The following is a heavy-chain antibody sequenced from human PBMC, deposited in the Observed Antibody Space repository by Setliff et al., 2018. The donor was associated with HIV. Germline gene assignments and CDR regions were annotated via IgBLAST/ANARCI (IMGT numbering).Heavy chain of an antibody. CDR3: TRHSTDPWSLLDY. V-gene: IGHV3-73*01. J-gene: IGHJ4*02. CDR1: GFSFSLYA. Sequence: PGGSLRLSCKATGFSFSLYAMSWVRQASGKGLEWVGRIRSKGYGSATAYAASVKGRFTISRDDSKNTAYLQMDSLKTEDTAVYYCTRHSTDPWSLLDYWGQGTLVTVSS. D-gene: IGHD1-1*01. CDR2: IRSKGYGSAT.